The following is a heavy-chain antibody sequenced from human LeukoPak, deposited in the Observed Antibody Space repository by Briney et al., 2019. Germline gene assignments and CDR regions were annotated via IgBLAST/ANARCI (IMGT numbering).Heavy chain of an antibody. Sequence: PGGSLRLSCAASGLTFSSYSMNWVRQAPGKGLEWVSVIYSGGSTYYADSVRGRFTISRDNSKNTLYLQMNSLRAEDTAVYYCARDGYGDYGEGHYWGQGTLVTVSS. CDR3: ARDGYGDYGEGHY. J-gene: IGHJ4*02. CDR1: GLTFSSYS. V-gene: IGHV3-66*01. CDR2: IYSGGST. D-gene: IGHD4-17*01.